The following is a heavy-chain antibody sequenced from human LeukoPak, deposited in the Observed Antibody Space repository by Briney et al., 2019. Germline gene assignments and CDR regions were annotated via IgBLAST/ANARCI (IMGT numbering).Heavy chain of an antibody. V-gene: IGHV3-30*18. CDR1: GFTLRSHG. CDR3: AKDRRYYDSSGAI. CDR2: ISYDGSNK. D-gene: IGHD3-22*01. Sequence: GGSPRISCAAPGFTLRSHGMPLVRQGPGQGVEGVAVISYDGSNKYYADSVKGRFTISRANSRNTLYLQMNSLRAEDTAVYYCAKDRRYYDSSGAIWGQGTMVTVSS. J-gene: IGHJ3*02.